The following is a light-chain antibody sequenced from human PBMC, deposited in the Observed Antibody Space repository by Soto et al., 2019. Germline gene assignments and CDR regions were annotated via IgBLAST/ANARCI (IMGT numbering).Light chain of an antibody. CDR3: SSYTRSSTYF. CDR1: SSDVGAYDY. CDR2: EVT. Sequence: QSVLTQPASVSASPGQSIAISCSGTSSDVGAYDYVSWYKHHPGKSPKLIIYEVTYRPSGVSNRFSASKSGNTASLTISGLQAEEEADYYFSSYTRSSTYFFGTGNKLTVL. V-gene: IGLV2-14*01. J-gene: IGLJ1*01.